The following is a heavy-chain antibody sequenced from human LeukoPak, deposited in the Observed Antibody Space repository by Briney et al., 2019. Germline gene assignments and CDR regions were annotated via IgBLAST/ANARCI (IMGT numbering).Heavy chain of an antibody. V-gene: IGHV1-24*01. D-gene: IGHD6-25*01. CDR3: VRFAAGPDPYYP. Sequence: GASVKVSCKVSGYTRTELSMHWVRQAPGKGLEWMGGFDPEDGETIYAQNFQGRVTMTEDASTDTAYMELNNLTSEDTAVYYCVRFAAGPDPYYPWGQGTLVTVSS. CDR2: FDPEDGET. J-gene: IGHJ5*02. CDR1: GYTRTELS.